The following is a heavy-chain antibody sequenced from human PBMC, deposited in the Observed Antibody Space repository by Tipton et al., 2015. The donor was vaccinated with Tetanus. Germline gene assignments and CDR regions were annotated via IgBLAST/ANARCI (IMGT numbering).Heavy chain of an antibody. CDR2: IYIGGTT. CDR1: GDSISSYY. J-gene: IGHJ4*02. D-gene: IGHD3-10*01. CDR3: AKSSTRGTFFDF. Sequence: TLSLTCTVSGDSISSYYWSWIRQPAGKGLEWIGRIYIGGTTDSNPSLKSRVTMSLDTPQNQISLKLSSVTAADTAVYYCAKSSTRGTFFDFWGQGTLVTVS. V-gene: IGHV4-4*07.